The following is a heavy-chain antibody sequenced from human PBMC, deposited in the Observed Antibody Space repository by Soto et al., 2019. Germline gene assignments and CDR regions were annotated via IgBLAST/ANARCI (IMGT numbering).Heavy chain of an antibody. V-gene: IGHV1-69*01. CDR1: GGTCSKYT. Sequence: QVQLVQSGAEVKKPGSSVKVSCKVSGGTCSKYTINWVRQAPGQGLEWMAGIIPIYGTANYAQKFQGRISVTVDESTTTAYMELRGLRSDDTAVYYCARDSDGYNYWYFDLWGRGSLITVSS. D-gene: IGHD5-12*01. CDR3: ARDSDGYNYWYFDL. J-gene: IGHJ2*01. CDR2: IIPIYGTA.